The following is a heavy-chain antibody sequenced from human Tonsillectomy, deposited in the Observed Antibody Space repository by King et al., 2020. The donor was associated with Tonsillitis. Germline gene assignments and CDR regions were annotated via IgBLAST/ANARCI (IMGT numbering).Heavy chain of an antibody. Sequence: EQLVQSGAEVKKPGASVKVSCKASGYTFTSYDISRVRQAPGQGLEWMGWINVYNGNTNYAQKLQGRVTMTTDTSTSTAYMELRSLRADDTAVYYCARPPRDILTGYLDYWGQGTLVTVSS. CDR1: GYTFTSYD. D-gene: IGHD3-9*01. CDR2: INVYNGNT. V-gene: IGHV1-18*04. CDR3: ARPPRDILTGYLDY. J-gene: IGHJ4*02.